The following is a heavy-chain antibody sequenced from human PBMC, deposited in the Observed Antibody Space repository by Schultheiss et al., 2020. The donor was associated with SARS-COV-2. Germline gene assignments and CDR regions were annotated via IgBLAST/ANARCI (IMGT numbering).Heavy chain of an antibody. CDR2: FDPEDGET. Sequence: ASVKVSCKVSGYTLTELSMHWVRQAPGKGLEWMGGFDPEDGETIYAQKFQGRVTMTRDTSISTAYMELSRLRSDDTAVYYCAMLGYSSSWSAGGYYYYMDVWGKGTTVTVSS. D-gene: IGHD6-13*01. V-gene: IGHV1-24*01. J-gene: IGHJ6*03. CDR3: AMLGYSSSWSAGGYYYYMDV. CDR1: GYTLTELS.